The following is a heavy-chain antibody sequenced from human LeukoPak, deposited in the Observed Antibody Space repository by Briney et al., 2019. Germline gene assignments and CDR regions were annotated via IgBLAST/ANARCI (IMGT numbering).Heavy chain of an antibody. CDR1: GGTFSSYA. V-gene: IGHV1-69*05. Sequence: SVKVSCKASGGTFSSYAISWVRQAPGQGLEWMGGIIPIFGTANYAQKFQGRVTITTDESTSTAYVELSSLRSEDTAVYYCAPTVDGVLRFLFWGQGTMVTVSS. CDR3: APTVDGVLRFLF. D-gene: IGHD3-3*01. J-gene: IGHJ3*01. CDR2: IIPIFGTA.